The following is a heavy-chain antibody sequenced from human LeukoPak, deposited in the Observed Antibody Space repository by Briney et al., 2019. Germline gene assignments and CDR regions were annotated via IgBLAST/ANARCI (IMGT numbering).Heavy chain of an antibody. CDR2: IKQDGSEK. Sequence: GGSLRLSCAASGFTFSSYWMSWVRQAPGKGLEWVDNIKQDGSEKYYVDSVKGRFTISRDNAKNSLYLQMNSLRAEDTAVYYCARDRSWAYVVAATGGYDYWGQGTLVTVSS. CDR1: GFTFSSYW. J-gene: IGHJ4*02. D-gene: IGHD2-15*01. CDR3: ARDRSWAYVVAATGGYDY. V-gene: IGHV3-7*01.